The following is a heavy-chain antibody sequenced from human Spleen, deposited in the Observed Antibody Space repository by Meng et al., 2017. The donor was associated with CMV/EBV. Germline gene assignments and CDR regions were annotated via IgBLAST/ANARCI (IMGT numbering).Heavy chain of an antibody. Sequence: SETLSLTCTVSGGSISSGGYYWSWIRQHPGKGLEWIGYIHYSGSTYYNPSLKSRVTILVDTSKNQSSLKLSSVTAADTAVYYCAREAVVVVGTQTDYWGQGTLVTVSS. CDR1: GGSISSGGYY. CDR2: IHYSGST. CDR3: AREAVVVVGTQTDY. V-gene: IGHV4-31*03. J-gene: IGHJ4*02. D-gene: IGHD2-2*01.